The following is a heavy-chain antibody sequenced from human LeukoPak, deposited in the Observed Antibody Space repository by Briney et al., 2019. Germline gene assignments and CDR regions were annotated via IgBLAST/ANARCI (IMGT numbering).Heavy chain of an antibody. CDR3: ARGRYDYNYYYMDG. D-gene: IGHD5-12*01. V-gene: IGHV3-7*01. CDR1: GFTFSSYW. J-gene: IGHJ6*03. Sequence: GGSLRLSCAASGFTFSSYWMSWVRQAPGKGLEWVANIKQDGSEKYYVDSVKGRFTISRDNAKNSLYLQMNSLRAEDTAVYYCARGRYDYNYYYMDGWGKGTTVTVSS. CDR2: IKQDGSEK.